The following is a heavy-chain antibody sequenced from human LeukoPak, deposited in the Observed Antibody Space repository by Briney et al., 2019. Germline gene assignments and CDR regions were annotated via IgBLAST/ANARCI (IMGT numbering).Heavy chain of an antibody. D-gene: IGHD1-26*01. J-gene: IGHJ4*02. V-gene: IGHV1-18*01. CDR2: ISAYNGNT. CDR1: GYTFTSYG. Sequence: ASVKVSCKASGYTFTSYGISWVRQAPGQGLEWMGWISAYNGNTKYGQKLQGRVTMTTDTSTSTAYMELRSLRSDDTAVYYCARDSGKYHILEYWGQGTLVTVSS. CDR3: ARDSGKYHILEY.